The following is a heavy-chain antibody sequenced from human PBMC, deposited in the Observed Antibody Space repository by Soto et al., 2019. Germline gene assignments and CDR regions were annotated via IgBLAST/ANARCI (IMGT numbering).Heavy chain of an antibody. Sequence: QVQLVQSGAEVKKPGASVKVSCKASGYTFTTYDISWVRQAPGQGLEWMGRISTYNGNTNYPQSLQCRLPMTTDTSSTTAYRELRSLRSDDKAVYYCAREPYHVLMVNPPFLCGRDVGGPGTPVTVSS. CDR2: ISTYNGNT. J-gene: IGHJ6*02. CDR3: AREPYHVLMVNPPFLCGRDV. CDR1: GYTFTTYD. D-gene: IGHD2-8*01. V-gene: IGHV1-18*01.